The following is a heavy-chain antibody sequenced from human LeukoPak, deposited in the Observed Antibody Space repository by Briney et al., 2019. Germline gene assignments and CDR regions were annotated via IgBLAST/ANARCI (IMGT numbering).Heavy chain of an antibody. D-gene: IGHD3-16*01. V-gene: IGHV4-30-4*08. CDR3: ARHVLWSLDV. J-gene: IGHJ6*02. CDR2: IYYSGST. Sequence: SETLSLTCTVSGGSISSGDYYWNWIRQHPGKGLEWIGYIYYSGSTYYNPSLKSRITISVDTSKNQFSLKLSSVTAADTAVYYCARHVLWSLDVWGQGTTVTVSS. CDR1: GGSISSGDYY.